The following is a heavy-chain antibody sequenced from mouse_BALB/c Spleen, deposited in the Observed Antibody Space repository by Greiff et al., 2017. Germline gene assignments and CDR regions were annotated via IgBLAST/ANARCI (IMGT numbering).Heavy chain of an antibody. CDR2: IHYSGST. D-gene: IGHD4-1*01. CDR1: GYSITSCYS. Sequence: EVQLVESGPDLVKPSPSLSLTCTVTGYSITSCYSWHWIRQFPGNQLEWMGYIHYSGSTNYNPSLKSRTSITRDTSKNQFFLQLNSVTTEDTATYYCVGINWYFDGWGAGTTVTVSS. V-gene: IGHV3-1*02. CDR3: VGINWYFDG. J-gene: IGHJ1*01.